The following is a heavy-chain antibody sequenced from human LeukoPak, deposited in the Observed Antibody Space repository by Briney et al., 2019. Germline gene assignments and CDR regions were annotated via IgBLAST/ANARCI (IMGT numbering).Heavy chain of an antibody. CDR2: LFHTRGA. CDR1: GGSISGYY. J-gene: IGHJ2*01. Sequence: SETLSLTCSVSGGSISGYYWSWSRQPPGKGVEWIGNLFHTRGAWYKSSLKSRVTISVDTSKNQFSLKLSSVTAADTAVYYCARVGGWLPRCFDLWGRGTLVTVSS. D-gene: IGHD5-12*01. V-gene: IGHV4-59*12. CDR3: ARVGGWLPRCFDL.